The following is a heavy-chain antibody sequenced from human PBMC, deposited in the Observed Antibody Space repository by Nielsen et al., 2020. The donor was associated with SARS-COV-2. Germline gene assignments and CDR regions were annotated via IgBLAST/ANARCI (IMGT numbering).Heavy chain of an antibody. D-gene: IGHD3/OR15-3a*01. V-gene: IGHV1-2*06. Sequence: SVKVSCKASGYTFISYPITWVRQAPGQGLEWMGRINPYSGGTNYAQKFQGTVTMTRDASISTVYMELTSDDTAVYYCARARATIFGLVMSYGMDVWGQGTTVAVSS. CDR2: INPYSGGT. CDR3: ARARATIFGLVMSYGMDV. J-gene: IGHJ6*02. CDR1: GYTFISYP.